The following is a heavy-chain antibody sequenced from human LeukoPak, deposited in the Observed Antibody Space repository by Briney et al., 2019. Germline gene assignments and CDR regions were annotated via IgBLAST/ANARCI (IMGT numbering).Heavy chain of an antibody. D-gene: IGHD2-15*01. CDR3: ARGVVSFDY. Sequence: GGSLRLSCSASGFTFSGYSMNWVRQAPGKGLEWVSYITISSSTIYYADSVKGRFTISRDNAKNSLYLQMNSLRDEDTAVYYCARGVVSFDYWGQGTLVTVSS. CDR1: GFTFSGYS. CDR2: ITISSSTI. V-gene: IGHV3-48*02. J-gene: IGHJ4*02.